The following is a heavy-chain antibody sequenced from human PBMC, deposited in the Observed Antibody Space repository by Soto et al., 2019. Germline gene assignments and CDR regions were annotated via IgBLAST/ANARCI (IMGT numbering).Heavy chain of an antibody. D-gene: IGHD6-13*01. Sequence: SQTLSLTCAISGDSVSSNSAAWNWIRQSPSRGLEWLGRTYYRSKWYNDYAVSVKSRITINPGTSKNQFSLQLNSVTPEDTAVYYRAREQQLVDYYYYGMDVWGQGTTVTVSS. CDR1: GDSVSSNSAA. J-gene: IGHJ6*02. CDR2: TYYRSKWYN. V-gene: IGHV6-1*01. CDR3: AREQQLVDYYYYGMDV.